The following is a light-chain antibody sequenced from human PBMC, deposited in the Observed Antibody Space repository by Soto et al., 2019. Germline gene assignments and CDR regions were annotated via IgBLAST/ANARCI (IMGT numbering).Light chain of an antibody. Sequence: ETVMTQSPATLSVSPGERATLSCRASQSVTSNLAWYQQKPDQAPRLLIYGASTRATGIPARFSGSGSGTEFTLTISSLEPEDFAVYYCQQRSNWLTFGGGTKVDIK. J-gene: IGKJ4*01. CDR1: QSVTSN. CDR2: GAS. V-gene: IGKV3-15*01. CDR3: QQRSNWLT.